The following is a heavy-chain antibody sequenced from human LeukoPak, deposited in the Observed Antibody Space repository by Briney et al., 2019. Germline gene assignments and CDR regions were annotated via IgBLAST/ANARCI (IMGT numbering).Heavy chain of an antibody. D-gene: IGHD3-10*01. J-gene: IGHJ4*02. V-gene: IGHV4-31*03. CDR2: IYYSGST. CDR1: GGSISGGPYY. Sequence: PSETLSLTCTVSGGSISGGPYYWNWVRQHPGKGLEGIGYIYYSGSTYYNPSLRSRVTISTDTSKNQVPLKLSSATAADTAVYYCARTMVRGGAATYLIEYWGQGTLVTVSS. CDR3: ARTMVRGGAATYLIEY.